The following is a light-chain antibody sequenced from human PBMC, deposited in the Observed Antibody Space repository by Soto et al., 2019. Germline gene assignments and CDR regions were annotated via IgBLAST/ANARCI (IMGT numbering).Light chain of an antibody. CDR3: HQRQYWPPIT. J-gene: IGKJ5*01. CDR2: DAS. Sequence: MLTQSPATLSLSPGERATLSCRTSLSVSVYLDWYQQKPGQAPRLLISDASNRATGIPARFSGSGSGTDFTLTISSLEPEDFAVYYCHQRQYWPPITFGQGTRLEIK. V-gene: IGKV3-11*01. CDR1: LSVSVY.